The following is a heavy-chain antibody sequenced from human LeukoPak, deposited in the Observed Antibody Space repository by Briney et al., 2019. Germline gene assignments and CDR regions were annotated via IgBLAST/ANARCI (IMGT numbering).Heavy chain of an antibody. Sequence: SDTLSLTCAVYGGSFSGYYWRWIPQPPGKGLEGVRYVSYSGSAKYNPSLKSRVTISVDTSKNQFALKLRSVTAADTAVYYCARRDCSGGTCPFDYWGQGTLVTVSS. J-gene: IGHJ4*02. D-gene: IGHD2-15*01. CDR2: VSYSGSA. CDR3: ARRDCSGGTCPFDY. CDR1: GGSFSGYY. V-gene: IGHV4-59*07.